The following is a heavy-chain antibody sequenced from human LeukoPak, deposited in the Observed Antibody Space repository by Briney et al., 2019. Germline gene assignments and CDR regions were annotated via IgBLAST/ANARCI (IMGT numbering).Heavy chain of an antibody. V-gene: IGHV3-23*01. CDR3: AKLGYEQWLVRWPAWDYYYYYMDV. CDR1: GFTFSSYG. Sequence: GGSLRLSCAASGFTFSSYGMSWVRQAPGKGLEWVSAISGSGGSTYYADSVKGRFTISRDNSKNTLYLQMNSLRAEDTAVYYCAKLGYEQWLVRWPAWDYYYYYMDVWGKGTTVTISS. D-gene: IGHD6-19*01. CDR2: ISGSGGST. J-gene: IGHJ6*03.